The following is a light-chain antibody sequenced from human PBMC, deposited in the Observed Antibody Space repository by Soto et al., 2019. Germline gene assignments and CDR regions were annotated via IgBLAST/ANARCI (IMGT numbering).Light chain of an antibody. Sequence: QSALTQPASVSGSPGQSITISCTGTSSDVGGYNYVSWYQQHPGKAPKLMIYEVSNRPSGVSNRFSGSKSGNTASLTISGLQAEDEADYYCSSYTSSSTFYVFVTGTKLPVL. CDR2: EVS. CDR1: SSDVGGYNY. CDR3: SSYTSSSTFYV. V-gene: IGLV2-14*01. J-gene: IGLJ1*01.